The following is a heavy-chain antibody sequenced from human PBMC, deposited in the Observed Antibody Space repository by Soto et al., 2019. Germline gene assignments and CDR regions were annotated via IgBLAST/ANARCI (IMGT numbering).Heavy chain of an antibody. V-gene: IGHV3-23*01. CDR3: ENPKWLRYGAPDY. J-gene: IGHJ4*02. CDR1: GFVFGNSA. Sequence: PGGSLRLSCAASGFVFGNSAMSWVRQAPGKGLEWVSAISGSGSDTYYADSVKGRFTISRDNFNNTLFLQMGSLRAEDTAVYYCENPKWLRYGAPDYWGQGTLVTVSS. CDR2: ISGSGSDT. D-gene: IGHD5-12*01.